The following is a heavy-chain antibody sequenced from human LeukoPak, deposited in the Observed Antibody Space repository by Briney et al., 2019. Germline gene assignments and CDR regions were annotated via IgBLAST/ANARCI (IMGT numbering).Heavy chain of an antibody. Sequence: GGSLRLFCAASGFTFSRAWMSWVRPAPGKGLDWVGRIKSKTDGGTTDYDAPVKGRFTISRDDSQNTLYLQMNSLRAEDTAVYYCAREVVGYFDWLLYSDREYYFDYWGQGTLVTVSS. CDR1: GFTFSRAW. V-gene: IGHV3-15*01. CDR2: IKSKTDGGTT. J-gene: IGHJ4*02. CDR3: AREVVGYFDWLLYSDREYYFDY. D-gene: IGHD3-9*01.